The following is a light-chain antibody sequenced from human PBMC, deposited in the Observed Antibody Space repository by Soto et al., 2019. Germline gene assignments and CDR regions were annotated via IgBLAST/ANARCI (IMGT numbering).Light chain of an antibody. CDR1: SSDVGGYNY. CDR3: SSYTSSSTLVV. J-gene: IGLJ2*01. CDR2: DVS. Sequence: QSALTQPASVSGSPGQSLTISCTGTSSDVGGYNYVSWYQQHPGKAPKLMIDDVSNRPSGVSNRFSGSKSVNTASLIISGVQAEDEADYYCSSYTSSSTLVVFGGGTKLTVL. V-gene: IGLV2-14*01.